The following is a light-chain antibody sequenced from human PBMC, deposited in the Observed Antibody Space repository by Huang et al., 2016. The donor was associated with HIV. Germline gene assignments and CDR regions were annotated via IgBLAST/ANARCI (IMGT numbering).Light chain of an antibody. V-gene: IGKV4-1*01. J-gene: IGKJ3*01. CDR1: QTILHDSDSRNY. CDR3: QQYYSSPFT. Sequence: DIVMTQSPDSLAVSLGERATINCKSSQTILHDSDSRNYLAWDQQKPGQPPMLLIHWASIRKSGVPDRFIGSGSGTDFTLTISSLQAEDVAVYYCQQYYSSPFTFGPGTNVDI. CDR2: WAS.